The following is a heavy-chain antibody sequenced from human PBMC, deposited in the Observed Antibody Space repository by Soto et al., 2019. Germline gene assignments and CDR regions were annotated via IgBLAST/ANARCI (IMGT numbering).Heavy chain of an antibody. Sequence: ASVKVSCKASGYIFVNYGIAWVRQAPGQGLEWMGWISPYSGNTHYASKVQGRLTMTTDTSTSTAYMDLGSLTSDDTAVYYCARSFGVAAAGPFDYWGQGTLVTVSS. CDR1: GYIFVNYG. D-gene: IGHD6-13*01. J-gene: IGHJ4*02. CDR3: ARSFGVAAAGPFDY. CDR2: ISPYSGNT. V-gene: IGHV1-18*01.